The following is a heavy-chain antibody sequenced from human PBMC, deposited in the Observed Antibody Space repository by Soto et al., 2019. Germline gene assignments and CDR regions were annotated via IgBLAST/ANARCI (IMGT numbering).Heavy chain of an antibody. CDR2: ISYDGSNT. V-gene: IGHV3-30*18. Sequence: QVQLVESGGGVVQPGRSLRLSCAASGFTFSSYGMHWFRQDPGKGLEWVAVISYDGSNTYYADSVKGRFTISRDNSNNTLSLQMNSLRAEDTAVYYCAKVLSVGNYGMDGWVHETTVTVSS. CDR3: AKVLSVGNYGMDG. CDR1: GFTFSSYG. J-gene: IGHJ6*02. D-gene: IGHD2-15*01.